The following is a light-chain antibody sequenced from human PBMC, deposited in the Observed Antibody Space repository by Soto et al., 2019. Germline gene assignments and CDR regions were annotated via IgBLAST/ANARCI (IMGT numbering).Light chain of an antibody. CDR2: EVN. CDR3: SSFAVTTNYV. V-gene: IGLV2-8*01. J-gene: IGLJ1*01. CDR1: SSDVGNYNY. Sequence: QSALTQPPSASGSPGQSVTISCIGTSSDVGNYNYVSWYQHHPGKAPKLMIFEVNKRPSGVPARFSGSKSDNTASLTISGLQAEDEADYYCSSFAVTTNYVFGSGTKVTVL.